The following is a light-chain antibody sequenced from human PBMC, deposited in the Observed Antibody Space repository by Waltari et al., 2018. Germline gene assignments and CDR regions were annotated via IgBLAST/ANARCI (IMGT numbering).Light chain of an antibody. CDR3: SSESSDKVVL. CDR1: SRDVGDSNS. V-gene: IGLV2-14*03. J-gene: IGLJ3*02. CDR2: DVS. Sequence: QSALTQPASVSGSPGQSVSISCTGTSRDVGDSNSVSWFQDRPGQGPKVIIYDVSDRPSGVPARFSGSKSGNTASLAISGLQAADEADYYCSSESSDKVVLFGGGTKVTVL.